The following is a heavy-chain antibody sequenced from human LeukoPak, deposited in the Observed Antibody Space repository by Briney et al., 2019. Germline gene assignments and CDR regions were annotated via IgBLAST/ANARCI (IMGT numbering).Heavy chain of an antibody. J-gene: IGHJ4*02. Sequence: SETLSLTCSVSGGSISSSNYYWGWIRQPPGKGLEWIGSMSYSGNTYYNPSLKSRVSISVDTSKNQFSLKLRSVTAADTAVYYCARGNRRLAYYGSGARLPFDHWGQGTLVTVSS. CDR1: GGSISSSNYY. V-gene: IGHV4-39*07. CDR3: ARGNRRLAYYGSGARLPFDH. CDR2: MSYSGNT. D-gene: IGHD3-10*01.